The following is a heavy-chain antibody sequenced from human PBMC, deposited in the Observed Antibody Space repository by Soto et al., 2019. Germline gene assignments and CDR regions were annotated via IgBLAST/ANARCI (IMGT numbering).Heavy chain of an antibody. D-gene: IGHD2-21*02. Sequence: EVQLVESGGGLAQPGGSLRLSCAASGFTFSSSAMSWVRQAPGKGLEWVSAISGGGAGTYYADSVKGRFAISRDNSKNTLYLQMNSLRAEDTAVYYCARVWGVTTDYYYGMDVWGQGTTVTVSS. CDR1: GFTFSSSA. CDR3: ARVWGVTTDYYYGMDV. CDR2: ISGGGAGT. J-gene: IGHJ6*02. V-gene: IGHV3-23*04.